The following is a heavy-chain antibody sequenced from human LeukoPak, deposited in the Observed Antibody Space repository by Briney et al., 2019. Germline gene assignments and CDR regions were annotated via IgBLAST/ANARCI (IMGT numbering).Heavy chain of an antibody. Sequence: HSETLSLTCTVSGGSVSSGSYYWSWIRQPPGKGLEWIGYIYYSGSTNYNPSLKSRVTISVDTSKNQFSLKLSSVTAADTAVYYCARADYYDSSGYYGNYYYYGMDVWGLGTTVTVSS. J-gene: IGHJ6*02. CDR3: ARADYYDSSGYYGNYYYYGMDV. CDR1: GGSVSSGSYY. CDR2: IYYSGST. V-gene: IGHV4-61*01. D-gene: IGHD3-22*01.